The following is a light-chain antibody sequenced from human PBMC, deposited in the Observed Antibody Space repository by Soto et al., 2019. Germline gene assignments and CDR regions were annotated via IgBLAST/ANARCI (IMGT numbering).Light chain of an antibody. CDR3: SSYTSSSTPVV. V-gene: IGLV2-14*01. CDR1: SSDVGGYNY. CDR2: EVS. J-gene: IGLJ2*01. Sequence: QSALTQPASVSGSPGQSITISCTGTSSDVGGYNYVSWYQQHPGKAPKLMIYEVSNRPSGVSNRFSSSKSGNTASLTISGHQAEDEADYYRSSYTSSSTPVVFGGGTKLTVL.